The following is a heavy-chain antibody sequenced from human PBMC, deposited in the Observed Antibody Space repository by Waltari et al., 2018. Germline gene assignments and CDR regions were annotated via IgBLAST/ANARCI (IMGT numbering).Heavy chain of an antibody. D-gene: IGHD3-10*01. V-gene: IGHV4-31*03. J-gene: IGHJ5*02. CDR1: GGSISSGGYY. CDR3: ARAAITMVRGNWFDP. CDR2: IYYSGST. Sequence: QVQLQESGPGLVKPSQTLSLTCTVSGGSISSGGYYWSWIRQHPGKGLEWIGYIYYSGSTYYNPSLKSRVTISVDTSKNQFSLKLSSVTAAVTAVYYCARAAITMVRGNWFDPWGQGTLVTVSS.